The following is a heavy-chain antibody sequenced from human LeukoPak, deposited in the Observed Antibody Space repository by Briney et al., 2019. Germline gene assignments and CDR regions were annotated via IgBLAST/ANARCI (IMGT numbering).Heavy chain of an antibody. CDR1: GGYISTYY. CDR2: IYYSGTT. J-gene: IGHJ4*02. D-gene: IGHD1-1*01. CDR3: ARGGRWEHFDY. Sequence: SDTLSLTCTVSGGYISTYYWSWIRQPPEKGLEWIGHIYYSGTTTYNPSLRSRVTISVDTSKNLFSLKLSSVTAADTAVYYCARGGRWEHFDYWGQGTLVTVSS. V-gene: IGHV4-59*07.